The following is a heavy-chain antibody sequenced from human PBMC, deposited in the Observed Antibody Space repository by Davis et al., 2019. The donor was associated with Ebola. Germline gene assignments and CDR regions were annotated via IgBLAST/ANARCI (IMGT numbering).Heavy chain of an antibody. CDR2: LGTSADT. J-gene: IGHJ3*02. Sequence: GSLRLSCAASGFVFRNYVMSWVRQALGKGLEWVSTLGTSADTYYADSVRGRFTISRDNSKNTLYLQMNGLRVEDTAIYYCAKDTSNIWFDIWGQGTNVTVSS. D-gene: IGHD1-26*01. CDR3: AKDTSNIWFDI. CDR1: GFVFRNYV. V-gene: IGHV3-23*01.